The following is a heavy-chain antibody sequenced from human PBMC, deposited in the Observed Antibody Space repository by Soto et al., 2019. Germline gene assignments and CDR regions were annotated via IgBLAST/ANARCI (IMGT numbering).Heavy chain of an antibody. V-gene: IGHV1-2*02. D-gene: IGHD3-3*01. CDR3: ASRLNTIFGVVFS. CDR2: INPNSGGT. J-gene: IGHJ5*02. Sequence: XSVKVSCKASGYTFTGYYMHWVRQAPGQGLEWMGWINPNSGGTNYAQKFQGRVTMTRDTSISTAYMELSRLRSDDTAVYYCASRLNTIFGVVFSWGQGTLVTVSS. CDR1: GYTFTGYY.